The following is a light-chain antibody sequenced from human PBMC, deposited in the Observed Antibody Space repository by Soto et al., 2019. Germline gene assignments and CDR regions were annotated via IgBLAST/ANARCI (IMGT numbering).Light chain of an antibody. Sequence: DIVTTQSPDSLAVSLGERATINCKSSQSVLSSSNNKNFLAWYQQKPGQPPKLLTYWSSTRESGVPDRFSGSGSGTDFTLTISSLRAEDVAVYYCQQYYSSRPAFGPGTKVDIK. CDR2: WSS. V-gene: IGKV4-1*01. CDR1: QSVLSSSNNKNF. J-gene: IGKJ3*01. CDR3: QQYYSSRPA.